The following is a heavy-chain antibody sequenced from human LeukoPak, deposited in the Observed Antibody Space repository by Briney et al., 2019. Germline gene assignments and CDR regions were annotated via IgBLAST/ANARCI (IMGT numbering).Heavy chain of an antibody. CDR3: ARSLGIVVVFDQ. J-gene: IGHJ4*02. CDR2: ISSSSSYT. CDR1: GFTFSDYY. Sequence: GGSLRLSCAVSGFTFSDYYMNWIRQAPGKGLEWVSYISSSSSYTNYADPVKGRFTISRDNAKNSLYLQMNSLRAEDTAVYYCARSLGIVVVFDQWGQGTLVTVSS. V-gene: IGHV3-11*03. D-gene: IGHD3-22*01.